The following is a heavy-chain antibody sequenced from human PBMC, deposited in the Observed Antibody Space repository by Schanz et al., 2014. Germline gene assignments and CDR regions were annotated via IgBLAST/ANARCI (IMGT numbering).Heavy chain of an antibody. CDR1: GFNFSDYA. J-gene: IGHJ5*02. Sequence: EVELVESGGGLVQPGGSLRLSCAASGFNFSDYAMCWVRQAPGKGLEWVSAISGGGGTTYYTDSVKGRFTISRDNSKSTLYLQMSSLRADDTAVYYCAKAADWPVTRFDPWGQGTLVTVSS. CDR3: AKAADWPVTRFDP. D-gene: IGHD3-9*01. CDR2: ISGGGGTT. V-gene: IGHV3-23*04.